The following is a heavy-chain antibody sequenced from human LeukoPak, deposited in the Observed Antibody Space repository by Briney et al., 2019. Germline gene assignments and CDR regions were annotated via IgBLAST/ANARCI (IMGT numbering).Heavy chain of an antibody. CDR3: ARWDRTVAATQVAFDI. CDR2: ISAYNGNT. Sequence: VASVKVSCKASGYTFTSYGISWVRQAPGQGLEWMGWISAYNGNTNYAQKLQGRVTMTTDTSTSTAYMELRSLRSDDTAVYYCARWDRTVAATQVAFDIWGQGTMVTVSS. CDR1: GYTFTSYG. J-gene: IGHJ3*02. D-gene: IGHD1-26*01. V-gene: IGHV1-18*01.